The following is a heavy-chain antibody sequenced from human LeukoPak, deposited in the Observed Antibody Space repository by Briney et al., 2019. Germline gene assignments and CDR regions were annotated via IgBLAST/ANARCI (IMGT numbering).Heavy chain of an antibody. V-gene: IGHV4-59*01. CDR2: IYYSGST. CDR1: GGSISSYY. Sequence: PSETLSLTCTVSGGSISSYYWSWIRQPPGKGLEWIGYIYYSGSTNYNPSLKSRVTISVDTSKNQFSLKLSSVTAADTAVYYCARGPSIQLWSEFDYWGQGTLVTVSS. J-gene: IGHJ4*02. CDR3: ARGPSIQLWSEFDY. D-gene: IGHD5-18*01.